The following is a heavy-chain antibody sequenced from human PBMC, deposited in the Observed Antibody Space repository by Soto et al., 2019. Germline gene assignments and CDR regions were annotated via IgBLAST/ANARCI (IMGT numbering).Heavy chain of an antibody. Sequence: EVLLLESGGGLVQPGGSLRLSCEASGFSFSSFAMNWVRQAPGKGLEWVSAIGDSGASTYYADSVEGRFTISRDNSRNTLYLQLNSLRAEDTAVYDGAKGVELDVWGNGTTVTVSA. CDR1: GFSFSSFA. J-gene: IGHJ6*04. CDR3: AKGVELDV. V-gene: IGHV3-23*01. D-gene: IGHD1-26*01. CDR2: IGDSGAST.